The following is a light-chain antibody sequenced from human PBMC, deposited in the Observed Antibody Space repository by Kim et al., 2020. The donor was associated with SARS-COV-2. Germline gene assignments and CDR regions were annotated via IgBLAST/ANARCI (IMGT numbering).Light chain of an antibody. V-gene: IGKV3-20*01. Sequence: LSPGERPTPSYSASQGVNSRYLSWYQVKPGQAPGLLIFRASSWATGVPDRFSGSGSGTDFTLTISSLEPEDFAVYYCQQYGTLPYTFGQGTNLAI. J-gene: IGKJ2*01. CDR1: QGVNSRY. CDR3: QQYGTLPYT. CDR2: RAS.